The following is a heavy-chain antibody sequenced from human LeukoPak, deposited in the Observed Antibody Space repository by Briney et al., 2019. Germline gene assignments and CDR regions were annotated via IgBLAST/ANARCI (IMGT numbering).Heavy chain of an antibody. CDR3: AGILRSSSGYYFDY. J-gene: IGHJ4*02. Sequence: GGSLRLSCAASGFTVSTNYMSWVRQAPGKGLEWVSVIYSGDTTFYADSVRGKFTISRDNSKNTLYLQMNSLRAEDTAVYYCAGILRSSSGYYFDYWGQGTLVTVSS. V-gene: IGHV3-66*01. D-gene: IGHD3-10*01. CDR2: IYSGDTT. CDR1: GFTVSTNY.